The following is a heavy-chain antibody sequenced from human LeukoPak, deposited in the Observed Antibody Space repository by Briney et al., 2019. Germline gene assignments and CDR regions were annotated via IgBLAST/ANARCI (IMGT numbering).Heavy chain of an antibody. CDR3: ARAVREYYGSGSFDY. CDR1: GGSISSYY. CDR2: IYYSGST. V-gene: IGHV4-59*01. Sequence: PSETLSLTCTVSGGSISSYYWSWIRQPPGKGLEWIGYIYYSGSTNYNPSLKSRVTISVDTSKNQFSLKLSSVTAADTAVYYCARAVREYYGSGSFDYWGQGTLVTVSS. D-gene: IGHD3-10*01. J-gene: IGHJ4*02.